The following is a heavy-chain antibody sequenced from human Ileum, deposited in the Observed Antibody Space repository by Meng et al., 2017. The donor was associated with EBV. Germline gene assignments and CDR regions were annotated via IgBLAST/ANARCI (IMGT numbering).Heavy chain of an antibody. CDR2: DPHRGSS. Sequence: QVQERGPGLAIVSVSRSLSLAVAGACDYITNRNWWAWVSQPPGKGRVWIGEDPHRGSSAYYPSLRGRVSMSIDKNKNQFNLKLTSVAAADAAVYQYLGRSGGSVWGQGTLVTVSS. D-gene: IGHD3-10*01. J-gene: IGHJ1*01. V-gene: IGHV4-4*02. CDR1: CDYITNRNW. CDR3: LGRSGGSV.